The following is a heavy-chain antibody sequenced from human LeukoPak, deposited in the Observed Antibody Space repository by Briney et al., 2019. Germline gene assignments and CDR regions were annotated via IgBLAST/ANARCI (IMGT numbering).Heavy chain of an antibody. CDR2: IYYSGST. J-gene: IGHJ4*02. CDR1: GGSISSSSYY. V-gene: IGHV4-61*01. Sequence: SETLSLTCTVSGGSISSSSYYWSWIRQPPGKGLEWIGYIYYSGSTNYNPSLKSRVTISVDTSKNQFSLKLSSVTAADTAVYYCARGVLKQWLGLYYFDYWGQGTLVTVSS. CDR3: ARGVLKQWLGLYYFDY. D-gene: IGHD6-19*01.